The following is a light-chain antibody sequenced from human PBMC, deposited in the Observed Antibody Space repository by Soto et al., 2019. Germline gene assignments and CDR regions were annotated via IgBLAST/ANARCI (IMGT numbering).Light chain of an antibody. V-gene: IGKV3-20*01. CDR2: DAS. J-gene: IGKJ4*01. CDR1: QSVASS. Sequence: EIVLMQSPGTLSLSPGERGTLSCRASQSVASSLAWYQQKPGQAPRLLIYDASNRATGIPDRFSGSGSGTDFTLTLSRLEPGDFAVYYCQQYVNSPLTFGGGTKVDIK. CDR3: QQYVNSPLT.